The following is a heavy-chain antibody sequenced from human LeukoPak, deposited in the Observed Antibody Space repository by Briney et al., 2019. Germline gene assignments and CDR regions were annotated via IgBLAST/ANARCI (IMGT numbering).Heavy chain of an antibody. J-gene: IGHJ4*02. Sequence: PGGSLRLSCAASGFTFSRCWMHWDRQAPGKGLVWISRINPEETTTSYADSVRGRFTISRDNAKNTLYLEMNSLRTEDTAVYYCARGGLEPVDYWGQGSLVTVSS. CDR1: GFTFSRCW. V-gene: IGHV3-74*01. D-gene: IGHD1-14*01. CDR2: INPEETTT. CDR3: ARGGLEPVDY.